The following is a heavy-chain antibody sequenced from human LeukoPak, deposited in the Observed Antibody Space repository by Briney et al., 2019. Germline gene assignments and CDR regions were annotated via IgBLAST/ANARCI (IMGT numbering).Heavy chain of an antibody. CDR3: ARGLTVTTVSH. V-gene: IGHV4-59*08. CDR1: GRSISYYY. Sequence: SETLSLTCTVSGRSISYYYWSWIRQPPGKGLQWIGYVYYSGSTNYNPSLKSRVTISVDTSKNQFSLKLSSVTAADTAVYYCARGLTVTTVSHWGQGTLVTVSS. CDR2: VYYSGST. J-gene: IGHJ4*02. D-gene: IGHD4-17*01.